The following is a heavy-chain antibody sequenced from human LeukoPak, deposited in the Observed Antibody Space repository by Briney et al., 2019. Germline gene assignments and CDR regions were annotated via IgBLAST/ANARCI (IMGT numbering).Heavy chain of an antibody. D-gene: IGHD3-10*01. CDR1: GFTFSSYG. CDR2: IWYDGSNK. CDR3: ARIYGSGSSKSDNFDY. Sequence: GGSLRLSCAASGFTFSSYGMHWVRQAPGNGLEWVAVIWYDGSNKYYADSVKGRFTISRDNSKNTLYLQMNSLRAEDTAVYYCARIYGSGSSKSDNFDYWGQGTLVTVSS. V-gene: IGHV3-33*01. J-gene: IGHJ4*02.